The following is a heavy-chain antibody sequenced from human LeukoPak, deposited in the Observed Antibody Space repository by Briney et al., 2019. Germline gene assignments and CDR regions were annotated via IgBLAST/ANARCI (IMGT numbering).Heavy chain of an antibody. CDR2: ITGSGDST. J-gene: IGHJ4*02. CDR1: GVSFSSYA. V-gene: IGHV3-23*01. CDR3: AFGPHQQWLLADY. D-gene: IGHD6-19*01. Sequence: PGGSLRLSCAVSGVSFSSYAVGWVRQTPGKGLQLVSTITGSGDSTFYADSVNGRFTFSRDNSKNTLYLQMSSLRADDTALYYCAFGPHQQWLLADYWGQGTLVTVSS.